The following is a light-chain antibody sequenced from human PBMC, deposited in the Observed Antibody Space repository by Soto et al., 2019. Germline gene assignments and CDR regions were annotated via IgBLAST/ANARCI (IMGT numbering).Light chain of an antibody. J-gene: IGKJ4*01. CDR3: QQYGSSPA. CDR1: QSVSSSY. V-gene: IGKV3-20*01. CDR2: GAS. Sequence: EIVLTQSPGTLSLSPGERATLSCRASQSVSSSYLAWYQQKPGQAPRLLIYGASSRATGIPDRFSGSGSGTDFTLTISRLEPEDVARYYCQQYGSSPAFGGGTKVEIK.